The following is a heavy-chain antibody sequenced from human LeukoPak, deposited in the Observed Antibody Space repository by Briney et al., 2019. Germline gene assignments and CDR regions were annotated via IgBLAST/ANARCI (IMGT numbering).Heavy chain of an antibody. CDR3: ARDARYGMDV. CDR2: ISGSGGST. V-gene: IGHV3-23*01. J-gene: IGHJ6*02. Sequence: GGSLRLSCAASGFTFSSYAMSWVRQAPGRGLEWVSAISGSGGSTYYADSVKGRFTISRDNAKNSLYLQMNSLRAEDTAVYYCARDARYGMDVWGQGTTVTVSS. CDR1: GFTFSSYA.